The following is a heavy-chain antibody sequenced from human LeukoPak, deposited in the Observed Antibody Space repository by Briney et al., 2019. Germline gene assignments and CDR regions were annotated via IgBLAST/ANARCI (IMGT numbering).Heavy chain of an antibody. CDR3: ARSRLGLWLSVIDY. Sequence: GGSLRLSCEASGFTFNIFSMHWIRQTPGKGLEWVSATSHDESNKLYADPVKGRFTISRDNSRDTVYLQMNSLRLDDTGTYYCARSRLGLWLSVIDYWGQGSLVTVSA. V-gene: IGHV3-30*03. D-gene: IGHD3-9*01. CDR1: GFTFNIFS. CDR2: TSHDESNK. J-gene: IGHJ4*01.